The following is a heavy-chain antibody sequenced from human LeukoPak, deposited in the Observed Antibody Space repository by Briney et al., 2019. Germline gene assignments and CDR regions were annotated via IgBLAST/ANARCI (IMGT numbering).Heavy chain of an antibody. Sequence: GGSLRLSCAAAGFTFSSYWMHWVRQAPGKGRVWVSRINSDGSSTRYADSVKGRFTISRDNAKNSLYLQMNSLRAEDTAVYYCARDRGTAMAYDAFDIWGQGTMVTVSS. CDR3: ARDRGTAMAYDAFDI. V-gene: IGHV3-74*01. J-gene: IGHJ3*02. CDR1: GFTFSSYW. CDR2: INSDGSST. D-gene: IGHD5-18*01.